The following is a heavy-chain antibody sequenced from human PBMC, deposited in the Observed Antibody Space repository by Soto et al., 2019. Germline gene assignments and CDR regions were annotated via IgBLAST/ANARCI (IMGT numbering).Heavy chain of an antibody. D-gene: IGHD2-2*01. CDR3: AKAVGYCSTTSCRDYYYYYGMDV. V-gene: IGHV3-23*01. CDR2: ISGSGGST. CDR1: GFTFSSYA. J-gene: IGHJ6*02. Sequence: SLRLSCAASGFTFSSYAMSWVRQAPGKGLEWVSAISGSGGSTYYGDSVKGRFTISRDNPKNTLYLQMNSLRPEDTAVYYCAKAVGYCSTTSCRDYYYYYGMDVWGQGTTVTVSS.